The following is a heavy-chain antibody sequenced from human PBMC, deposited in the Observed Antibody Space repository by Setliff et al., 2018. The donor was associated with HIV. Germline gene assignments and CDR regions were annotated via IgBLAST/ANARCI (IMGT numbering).Heavy chain of an antibody. V-gene: IGHV4-61*09. CDR1: GGSIGSGTYY. CDR2: IYSTGNT. D-gene: IGHD3-22*01. J-gene: IGHJ4*02. Sequence: SETLSLTCTVSGGSIGSGTYYWSWIRQPAGKGLEWIGHIYSTGNTNYNSSLKSRVTMSIETSKNQFSLKLTSVTAADTAVYYCARDDDKLFDYWGQGALVTVSS. CDR3: ARDDDKLFDY.